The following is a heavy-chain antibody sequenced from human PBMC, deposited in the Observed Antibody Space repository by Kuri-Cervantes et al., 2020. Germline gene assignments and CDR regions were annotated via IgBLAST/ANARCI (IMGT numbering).Heavy chain of an antibody. CDR3: ARDKADGAFDY. J-gene: IGHJ4*02. CDR1: GGSISSYY. D-gene: IGHD3-10*01. CDR2: IYYSGST. V-gene: IGHV4-59*13. Sequence: SETLSLTCTVSGGSISSYYWSWIRQPPGKGLEWIGYIYYSGSTNYNPSLKSRVTISVDTSKSQFSLKLSSVTAADTAVYYCARDKADGAFDYWGQGTLVTVSS.